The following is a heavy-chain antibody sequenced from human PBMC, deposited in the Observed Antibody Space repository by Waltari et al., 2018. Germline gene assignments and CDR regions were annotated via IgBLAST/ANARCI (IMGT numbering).Heavy chain of an antibody. CDR2: INHSGST. CDR3: TRKGPLYYYYYMDV. V-gene: IGHV4-34*01. CDR1: GGSFSGYY. Sequence: QVQLQQWGAGLLKPSETLSITCAVYGGSFSGYYWSWIRQSPGKGLELIGEINHSGSTNQNPSLKSRVTISVDMSKNQFSLKLSSVTAADTAVYYCTRKGPLYYYYYMDVWGRGTTVTVSS. J-gene: IGHJ6*03.